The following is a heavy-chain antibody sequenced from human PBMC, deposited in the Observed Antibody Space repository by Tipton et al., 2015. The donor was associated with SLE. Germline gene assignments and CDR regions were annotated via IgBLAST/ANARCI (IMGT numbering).Heavy chain of an antibody. Sequence: GSLRLSCAVYGGSFSGYYWSWIRQPPGKGLEWIGEINHSGSTNYNPSLKSRVTISVDTSKNQFSLKLSSVTAADTAVYYCARARGYSPPYYFDYWGQGTLVTVSS. V-gene: IGHV4-34*01. CDR3: ARARGYSPPYYFDY. D-gene: IGHD5-18*01. CDR2: INHSGST. J-gene: IGHJ4*02. CDR1: GGSFSGYY.